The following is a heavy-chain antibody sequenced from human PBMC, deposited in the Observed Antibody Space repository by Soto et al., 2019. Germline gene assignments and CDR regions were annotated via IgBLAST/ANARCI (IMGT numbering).Heavy chain of an antibody. V-gene: IGHV3-64D*08. CDR1: GFTFSSYA. CDR2: ISSNGGST. D-gene: IGHD6-6*01. J-gene: IGHJ4*02. CDR3: VNRDSSSPSSDAFDY. Sequence: GGSLRLSCSASGFTFSSYAMHWVRQAPGKGLEYVSAISSNGGSTYYADSVKGRFTISRDNSKNTLYLQMSSLRAEDTAVYYCVNRDSSSPSSDAFDYWGQGTLVTVSS.